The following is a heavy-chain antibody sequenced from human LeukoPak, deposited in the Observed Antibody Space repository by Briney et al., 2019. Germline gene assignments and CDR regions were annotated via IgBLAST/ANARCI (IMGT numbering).Heavy chain of an antibody. J-gene: IGHJ3*02. V-gene: IGHV1-2*02. CDR1: GYTFTGYY. CDR2: INPNSGGT. D-gene: IGHD6-13*01. Sequence: ASVKVSCKASGYTFTGYYMHWVRQAPGQGLEWMGWINPNSGGTNYAQKFQGRVTMTRDTSISTAYMELRSLRSDDTAVYYCARCIAAALDAFDIWGQGTMVTVSS. CDR3: ARCIAAALDAFDI.